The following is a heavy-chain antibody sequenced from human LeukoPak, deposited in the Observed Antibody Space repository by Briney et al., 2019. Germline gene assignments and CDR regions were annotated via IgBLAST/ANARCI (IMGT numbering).Heavy chain of an antibody. J-gene: IGHJ5*02. D-gene: IGHD6-13*01. Sequence: PGESLNISCKISGYRLTNNWIGWVRQPPGKGLEWMGLIYPGYSDAKYSPSFQGQVTLSVDTSISTAYLQLGGLRASDTAIYYCVRFALSSSLDHWGQGTLVTVSS. V-gene: IGHV5-51*01. CDR1: GYRLTNNW. CDR3: VRFALSSSLDH. CDR2: IYPGYSDA.